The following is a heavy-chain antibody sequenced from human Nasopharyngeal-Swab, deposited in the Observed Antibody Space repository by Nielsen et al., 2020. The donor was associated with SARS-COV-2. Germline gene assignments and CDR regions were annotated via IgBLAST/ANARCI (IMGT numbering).Heavy chain of an antibody. CDR3: ARDRRAVFPDYYGMDV. CDR2: IIPIFGTA. D-gene: IGHD2-8*01. V-gene: IGHV1-69*13. Sequence: SVKVSCKASGYTFTSYAISWVRQAPGQGLEWMGGIIPIFGTANYAQKFQGRVTITADESTSTAYMELSSLRSEDTAVYYCARDRRAVFPDYYGMDVWGQGTTVTVSS. CDR1: GYTFTSYA. J-gene: IGHJ6*02.